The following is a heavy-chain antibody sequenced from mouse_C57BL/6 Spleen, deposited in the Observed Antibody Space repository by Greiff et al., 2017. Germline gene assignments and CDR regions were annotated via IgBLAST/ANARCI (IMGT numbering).Heavy chain of an antibody. CDR3: ARRGTTVVEGNWYFDV. CDR2: IDPSYSYT. V-gene: IGHV1-69*01. CDR1: GYTFTSYW. J-gene: IGHJ1*03. Sequence: VQLQQPGAELVMPGASVKLSCKASGYTFTSYWMHWVKQRPGQGLEWIGEIDPSYSYTNYNQKFKGKSTLTVDKSSSTAYMQLSILTSEDSAVYYCARRGTTVVEGNWYFDVWGTGTTVTVSS. D-gene: IGHD1-1*01.